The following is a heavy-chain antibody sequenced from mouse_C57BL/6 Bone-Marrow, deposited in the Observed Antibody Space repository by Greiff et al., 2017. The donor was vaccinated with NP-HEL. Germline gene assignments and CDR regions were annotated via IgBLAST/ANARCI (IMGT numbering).Heavy chain of an antibody. D-gene: IGHD1-1*01. CDR1: GYTFTSYW. J-gene: IGHJ3*01. Sequence: VQLQQSGAELVKPGASVKLSCKASGYTFTSYWMHWVKQRPGQGLEWIGMIHPNSGSTNYNEKFKSKATLTVDKSSSTAYMQLSSLTSEDSAVYYCARSYYGTIFAYWGQGTLVTVSA. V-gene: IGHV1-64*01. CDR3: ARSYYGTIFAY. CDR2: IHPNSGST.